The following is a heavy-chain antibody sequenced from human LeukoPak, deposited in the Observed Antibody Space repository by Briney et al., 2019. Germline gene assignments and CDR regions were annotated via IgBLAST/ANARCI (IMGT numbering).Heavy chain of an antibody. CDR3: ARDSGNYLDAFDI. D-gene: IGHD1-7*01. CDR1: GFTFSSYC. CDR2: ISRSSSYI. J-gene: IGHJ3*02. Sequence: GGSLRLSCAASGFTFSSYCMNWVRQAPGKGLEWVSFISRSSSYIYYADSVKGRFTISRDNAKNSLYLQMNSLRAEDTAVYYCARDSGNYLDAFDIWGQGTMVTVSS. V-gene: IGHV3-21*01.